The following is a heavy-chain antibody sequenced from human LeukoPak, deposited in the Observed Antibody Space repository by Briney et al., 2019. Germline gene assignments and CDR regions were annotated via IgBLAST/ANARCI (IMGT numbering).Heavy chain of an antibody. CDR1: GGSFSGYY. CDR2: INHSGRT. J-gene: IGHJ4*02. V-gene: IGHV4-34*01. D-gene: IGHD3-22*01. CDR3: ASLHYYDSSGYHEYDY. Sequence: SETLSLTCAVYGGSFSGYYWSWIRQPPGKGLEWIGEINHSGRTNYNPALKSRVTISVDTSKNQFSLKLSSVTAADTAVYYCASLHYYDSSGYHEYDYWGQGTLVTVTS.